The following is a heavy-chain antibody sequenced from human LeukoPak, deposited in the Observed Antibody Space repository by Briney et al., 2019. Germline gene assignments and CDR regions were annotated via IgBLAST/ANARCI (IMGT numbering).Heavy chain of an antibody. D-gene: IGHD4-17*01. CDR2: IHSSGST. Sequence: PSETLSLTCSVSGDSISGHYWSWIRQPAGKGLEWVGRIHSSGSTDYNPSLKSRVTLSVDTSNNQFSLRVNSVTAADTAVCYCAGGPVTTFFWGQGALVTVSS. J-gene: IGHJ4*02. V-gene: IGHV4-4*07. CDR3: AGGPVTTFF. CDR1: GDSISGHY.